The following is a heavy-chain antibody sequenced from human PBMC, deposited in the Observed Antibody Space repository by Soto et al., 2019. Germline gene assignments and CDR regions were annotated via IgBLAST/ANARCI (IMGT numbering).Heavy chain of an antibody. Sequence: PGGSLRLSCAASGFTFSSYWMSWVRQAPGKGLEWVANIKQDGSEKYYVDSVKGRFTISRDNAKNSLYLQMNSLRAEDTAVYYCARDLLKQQLTNWYDPWGQGTLVTVSS. CDR3: ARDLLKQQLTNWYDP. J-gene: IGHJ5*02. V-gene: IGHV3-7*01. CDR2: IKQDGSEK. D-gene: IGHD6-13*01. CDR1: GFTFSSYW.